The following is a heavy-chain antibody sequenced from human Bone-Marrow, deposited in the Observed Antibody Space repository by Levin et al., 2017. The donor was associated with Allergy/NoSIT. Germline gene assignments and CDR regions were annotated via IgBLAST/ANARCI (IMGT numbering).Heavy chain of an antibody. V-gene: IGHV3-23*01. D-gene: IGHD3-10*01. Sequence: RSGGSLRLSCAASGFTFSNYALSWVRQAPGRGLEWVSTIAETGVKTYYGDSVRGRFTISRDTSKTTLYLQMNSLRDEDTAVYYCVKDDGSERYYNGFGSWGQGTLVTVSA. J-gene: IGHJ4*02. CDR1: GFTFSNYA. CDR2: IAETGVKT. CDR3: VKDDGSERYYNGFGS.